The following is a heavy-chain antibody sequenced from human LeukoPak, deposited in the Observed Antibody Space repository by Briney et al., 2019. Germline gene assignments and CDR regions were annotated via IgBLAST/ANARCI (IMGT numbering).Heavy chain of an antibody. Sequence: PGGSLRLSCAASGFTFSSYSMNWVRQAPGKGLEWVSYISSRSSTIYYADSVKGRFTISRDNAKNTLYLQVNNLRAEDTAVYYCARGPNSNWSGLDFWGQGTLLTVSS. CDR3: ARGPNSNWSGLDF. CDR2: ISSRSSTI. CDR1: GFTFSSYS. J-gene: IGHJ4*02. V-gene: IGHV3-48*04. D-gene: IGHD6-6*01.